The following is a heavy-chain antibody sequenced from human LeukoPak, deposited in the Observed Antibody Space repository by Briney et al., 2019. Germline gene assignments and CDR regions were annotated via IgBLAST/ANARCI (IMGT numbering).Heavy chain of an antibody. CDR3: ASRVRYFDWFPPSSNYYYYGMDV. Sequence: SETLSLTCAVYGGSFSGYYGSWIRQPPGKGLEWIGEINHSGSTNYNPSLKSRVTISVDTSKNQFSLKLSSVTAADTAVYYCASRVRYFDWFPPSSNYYYYGMDVWGQGTTVTVSS. CDR1: GGSFSGYY. V-gene: IGHV4-34*01. CDR2: INHSGST. J-gene: IGHJ6*02. D-gene: IGHD3-9*01.